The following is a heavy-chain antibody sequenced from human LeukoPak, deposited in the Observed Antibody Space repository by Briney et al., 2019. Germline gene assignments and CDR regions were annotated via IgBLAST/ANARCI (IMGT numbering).Heavy chain of an antibody. CDR2: ISWNSGSI. CDR3: AKGVYGDYAWGYYFDY. D-gene: IGHD4-17*01. V-gene: IGHV3-9*01. J-gene: IGHJ4*02. CDR1: GFTFDDYA. Sequence: PGRSLRLSCAASGFTFDDYAMHWVRQAPGKGLEWVSGISWNSGSIGYADSVKGRFTISRDNAKNSLYLQMNSLRAEDTALYYCAKGVYGDYAWGYYFDYWGQGTLVTVSS.